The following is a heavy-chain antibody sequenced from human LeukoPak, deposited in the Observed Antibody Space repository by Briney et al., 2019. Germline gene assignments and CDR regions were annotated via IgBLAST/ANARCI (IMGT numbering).Heavy chain of an antibody. CDR3: ARWGSTSCYDY. CDR2: ISTNGDST. V-gene: IGHV3-64*02. J-gene: IGHJ4*02. CDR1: GFTFSSYA. Sequence: PGGSLRLSCAASGFTFSSYAMHWVRQAPGKGLEYVSAISTNGDSTYYADSVKGRFTISRDNSKNTLFLQMGSLRGDDMAVYYCARWGSTSCYDYWGQGTLVTVSS. D-gene: IGHD2-2*01.